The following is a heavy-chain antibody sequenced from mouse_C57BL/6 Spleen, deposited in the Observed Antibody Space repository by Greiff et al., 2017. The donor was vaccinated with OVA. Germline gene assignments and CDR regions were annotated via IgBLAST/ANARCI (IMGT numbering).Heavy chain of an antibody. D-gene: IGHD6-1*01. CDR1: GFSLTSYG. CDR2: IWSGGST. Sequence: VQLQQSGPGLVQPSQSLSITCTVSGFSLTSYGVHWVRQSPGKGLEWLGVIWSGGSTDYNAAFISRLSISKDNSKSQVFFKMNSLRADDTAIYYGARNSLCPRGYFDVWGTGTTVTVSS. CDR3: ARNSLCPRGYFDV. V-gene: IGHV2-2*01. J-gene: IGHJ1*03.